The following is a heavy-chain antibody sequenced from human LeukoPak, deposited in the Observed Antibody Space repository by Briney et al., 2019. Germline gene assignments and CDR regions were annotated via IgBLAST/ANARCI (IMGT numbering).Heavy chain of an antibody. Sequence: SQTLSLTCTVSGGSIISGGNYWTWIRQHPRKGLEWIGYSYNSGTTYYNPSLKSRVTISVDTSNNHFSLRLTSVTAADTAVYYCARSGDGYTFDYWGQGTLVTVSS. V-gene: IGHV4-31*03. CDR2: SYNSGTT. D-gene: IGHD5-24*01. CDR1: GGSIISGGNY. J-gene: IGHJ4*02. CDR3: ARSGDGYTFDY.